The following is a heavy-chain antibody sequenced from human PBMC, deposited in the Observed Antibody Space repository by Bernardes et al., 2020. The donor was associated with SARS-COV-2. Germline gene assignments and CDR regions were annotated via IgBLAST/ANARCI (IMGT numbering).Heavy chain of an antibody. CDR3: ARSAGMDV. V-gene: IGHV3-7*03. Sequence: GCSLRLSCAGSGFDFSDSWMAWVRQAPGQGLEWVANIKRDGSETYYVDSVKGRFTISRDNAKNLVFLQMNSLRAEDTAIFYCARSAGMDVWGQGTMVTVSS. CDR2: IKRDGSET. CDR1: GFDFSDSW. J-gene: IGHJ6*02.